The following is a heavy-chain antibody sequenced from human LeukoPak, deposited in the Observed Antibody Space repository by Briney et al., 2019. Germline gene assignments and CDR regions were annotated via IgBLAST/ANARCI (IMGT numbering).Heavy chain of an antibody. V-gene: IGHV1-18*01. CDR1: GYTFTSYG. CDR2: ISGHNGNT. CDR3: ARDVGNYYYDGSGYYGPPLFDY. Sequence: ASVKVSCKASGYTFTSYGISWVRQAPGQGLEWMGWISGHNGNTNYAQKLQGRVTMTRDTTTSTAYMELRSLRSDDTAVFYCARDVGNYYYDGSGYYGPPLFDYWGQGTLVTVSS. D-gene: IGHD3-22*01. J-gene: IGHJ4*02.